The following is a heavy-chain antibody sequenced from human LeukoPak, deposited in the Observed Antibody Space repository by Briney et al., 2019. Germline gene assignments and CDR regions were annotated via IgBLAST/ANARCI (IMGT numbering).Heavy chain of an antibody. CDR3: ARVGHCNGGSCYGVDV. CDR2: IWYDGSNK. V-gene: IGHV3-33*08. J-gene: IGHJ6*02. Sequence: GGSLRLSCAASGFTFSTYWMHWVRQAPGKGLEWVAVIWYDGSNKYYADSVKGRFTISRDNAKNTLYLQMDSLRAEDTAVYYCARVGHCNGGSCYGVDVWGQGTTVTVSS. D-gene: IGHD2-15*01. CDR1: GFTFSTYW.